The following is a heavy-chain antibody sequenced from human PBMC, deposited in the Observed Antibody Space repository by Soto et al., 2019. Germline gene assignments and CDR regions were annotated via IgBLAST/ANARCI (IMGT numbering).Heavy chain of an antibody. D-gene: IGHD3-16*02. CDR3: ARGGRGINRVFDI. J-gene: IGHJ3*02. CDR1: GFTFSSYS. CDR2: ISSSSSYI. V-gene: IGHV3-21*01. Sequence: EVQLVESGGGLVKPGGSLRLSCAASGFTFSSYSMNWVRQAPGKGLEWVSSISSSSSYIYYADSVKGRFTISRDNAKNSLYLQMNSLRAEDTAVYYCARGGRGINRVFDIWGQGTMVTVSS.